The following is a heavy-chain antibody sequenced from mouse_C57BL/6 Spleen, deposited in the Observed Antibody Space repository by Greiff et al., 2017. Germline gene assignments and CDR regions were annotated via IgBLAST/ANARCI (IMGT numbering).Heavy chain of an antibody. CDR2: IDPSDSET. CDR1: GYTFTSYW. J-gene: IGHJ1*03. D-gene: IGHD2-4*01. Sequence: VQLQQSGAELVRPGSSVKLSCKASGYTFTSYWMHWVKQRPIQGLEWIGNIDPSDSETHYNQKFKDKATLTVDKSSSTAYMQLSSLTSEDSAVYYCARWDYDYDCAWYFDVWGTGTTVTVSS. CDR3: ARWDYDYDCAWYFDV. V-gene: IGHV1-52*01.